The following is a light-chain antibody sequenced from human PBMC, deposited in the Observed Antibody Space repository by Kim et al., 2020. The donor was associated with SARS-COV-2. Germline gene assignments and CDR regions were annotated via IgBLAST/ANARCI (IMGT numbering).Light chain of an antibody. CDR1: QSVSSNY. J-gene: IGKJ1*01. Sequence: SPGERATLSCRASQSVSSNYLAWYRQKPGQAPRLLIHDTSTRATGITDRFSGSGSGTDFTLTISRLEPEDFAVYYCQQYASLPRTFGQGTKVDIK. V-gene: IGKV3-20*01. CDR2: DTS. CDR3: QQYASLPRT.